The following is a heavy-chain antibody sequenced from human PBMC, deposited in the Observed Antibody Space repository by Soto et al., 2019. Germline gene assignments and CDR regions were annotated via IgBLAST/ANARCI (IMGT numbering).Heavy chain of an antibody. D-gene: IGHD2-15*01. V-gene: IGHV4-39*01. CDR2: VFYNGTT. Sequence: LSKPLTLTCTVSGGSINTNNYYWGWVRQPPGKGLEWIGSVFYNGTTYYSPSLKSRVTISLATSRTQFSLKLKSVTAADTAVYYGARVGVVSPGAKAWGQGTLVTVSS. CDR1: GGSINTNNYY. CDR3: ARVGVVSPGAKA. J-gene: IGHJ5*02.